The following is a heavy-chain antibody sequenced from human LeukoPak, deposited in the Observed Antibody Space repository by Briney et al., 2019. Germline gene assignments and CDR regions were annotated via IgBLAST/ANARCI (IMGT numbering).Heavy chain of an antibody. CDR2: ISAYNGNT. D-gene: IGHD1-1*01. J-gene: IGHJ6*03. CDR1: GYTFTSCG. V-gene: IGHV1-18*01. Sequence: ASVKVSCKASGYTFTSCGISWVRQAPGQGLEWMGWISAYNGNTNYAQKLQGRVTMTTDTSTSTAYMELRSLRSDDTAVYYCARCPLTTGTEDYYYYYYMDVWGKGTTVTVSS. CDR3: ARCPLTTGTEDYYYYYYMDV.